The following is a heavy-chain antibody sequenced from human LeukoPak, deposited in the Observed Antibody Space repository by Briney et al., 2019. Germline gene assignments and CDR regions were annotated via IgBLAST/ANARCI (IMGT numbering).Heavy chain of an antibody. Sequence: SGGSLRLSCAASGFTFSSYAMSWVRQAPGKGLEWVSAISGSGGSTYYADSVKGRFTISRDNAKNSLYLQMNSLRAEDMALYYCAKAKQVFSTKGGFDYWGQGTLVTVSS. V-gene: IGHV3-23*01. CDR1: GFTFSSYA. D-gene: IGHD3-3*02. J-gene: IGHJ4*02. CDR3: AKAKQVFSTKGGFDY. CDR2: ISGSGGST.